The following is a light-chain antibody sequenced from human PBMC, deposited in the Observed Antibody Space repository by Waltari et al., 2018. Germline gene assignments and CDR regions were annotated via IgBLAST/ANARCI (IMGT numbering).Light chain of an antibody. CDR2: WAS. CDR3: QQYYSSPWT. Sequence: DIVMTQSPDSLAVSLGERATTKCKSSQSVSYIPYNQNCLAWYQQKPGQPPELLFYWASTRESGVPDRFSGSGSGTDFTLTISSLQAEDVAFYYCQQYYSSPWTFGQGTKVEVK. V-gene: IGKV4-1*01. J-gene: IGKJ1*01. CDR1: QSVSYIPYNQNC.